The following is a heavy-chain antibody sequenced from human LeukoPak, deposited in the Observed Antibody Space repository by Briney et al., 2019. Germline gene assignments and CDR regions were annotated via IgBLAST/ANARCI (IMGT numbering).Heavy chain of an antibody. V-gene: IGHV3-48*01. D-gene: IGHD3-3*01. CDR2: ISSSSINI. CDR3: AKGRQGLRFLEWLLYGAFDY. J-gene: IGHJ4*02. Sequence: GGSLRLSCATSGFTFSGYSMNWVRQAPGKGLEWISYISSSSINIHYGDSVKGRFTISRDNAENSLYLQMNSLRAEDTAVYYCAKGRQGLRFLEWLLYGAFDYWGQGTLVTVSS. CDR1: GFTFSGYS.